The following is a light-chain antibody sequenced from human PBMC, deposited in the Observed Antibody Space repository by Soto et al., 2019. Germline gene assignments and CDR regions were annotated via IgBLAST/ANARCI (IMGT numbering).Light chain of an antibody. CDR2: GAS. CDR1: QDIKNY. J-gene: IGKJ5*01. V-gene: IGKV1-33*01. Sequence: DIRLTQYPSSLSASVGDRVTISCQASQDIKNYLNWHQQKPGKAPKLLIYGASNLATGVPSRFRGSRSGTDFTLTISSLQPEDIATYYCQQHDNMITFGQGTRLEIK. CDR3: QQHDNMIT.